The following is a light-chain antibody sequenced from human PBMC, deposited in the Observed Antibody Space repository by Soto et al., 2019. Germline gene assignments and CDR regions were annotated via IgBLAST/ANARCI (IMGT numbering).Light chain of an antibody. CDR1: QGSSTY. Sequence: DLQLTQSPSFLSASIGDRVTIACRASQGSSTYLAWYQQRPGRAPKLLIYAASTLQRGVPSRFSGSGSGTEFTLTFSSLQPEDFATYYCQQLYSYPITFGQGTRLEIK. V-gene: IGKV1-9*01. CDR2: AAS. CDR3: QQLYSYPIT. J-gene: IGKJ5*01.